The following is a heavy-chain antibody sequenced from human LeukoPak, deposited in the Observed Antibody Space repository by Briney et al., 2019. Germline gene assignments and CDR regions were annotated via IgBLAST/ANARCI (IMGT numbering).Heavy chain of an antibody. CDR1: GFTFSNYG. J-gene: IGHJ6*02. D-gene: IGHD3-10*01. CDR2: ISYAGRNK. V-gene: IGHV3-30*18. CDR3: AKASKEQLARGEYYYGMDV. Sequence: GRSLRLSCAASGFTFSNYGMHWVRQAPGKGLEWVAVISYAGRNKNHADTLRGRFTISRDNSKNTLYLQMNTLRAEDTAVYYCAKASKEQLARGEYYYGMDVWGQGATVTVSS.